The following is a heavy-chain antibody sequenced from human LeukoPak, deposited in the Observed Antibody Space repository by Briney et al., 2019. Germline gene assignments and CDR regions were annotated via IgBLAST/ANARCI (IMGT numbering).Heavy chain of an antibody. J-gene: IGHJ4*02. V-gene: IGHV3-30*18. D-gene: IGHD1-26*01. CDR1: GFTFSSYG. CDR2: IPYDGSNK. CDR3: AKDPPYSGSSTRPDY. Sequence: GGSLRLSCAASGFTFSSYGMHWVRQAPGKGLEWVAVIPYDGSNKYYADSVKGRFTISRDNSKNTLYLQMNSLRAEDTAVYYCAKDPPYSGSSTRPDYWGQGTLVTVSS.